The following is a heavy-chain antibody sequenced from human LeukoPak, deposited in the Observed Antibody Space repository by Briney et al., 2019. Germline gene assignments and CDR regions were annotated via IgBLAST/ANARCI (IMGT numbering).Heavy chain of an antibody. Sequence: PSETLSLTCTVSGYSIRTNYYWGWIRQSPGKGLEWIGSISHSGTPYYNPSLRSRVTISADTSNNQFSLKLSSVTAADTAVYYCARGGDPHYGMDVWGQGTTVTVSS. CDR2: ISHSGTP. D-gene: IGHD2-21*01. CDR3: ARGGDPHYGMDV. J-gene: IGHJ6*02. CDR1: GYSIRTNYY. V-gene: IGHV4-38-2*02.